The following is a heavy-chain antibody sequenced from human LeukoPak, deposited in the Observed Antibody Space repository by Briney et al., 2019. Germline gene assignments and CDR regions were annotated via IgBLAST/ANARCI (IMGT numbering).Heavy chain of an antibody. V-gene: IGHV5-51*01. CDR2: IYPGDSDT. J-gene: IGHJ4*02. D-gene: IGHD6-19*01. Sequence: GASLKISFKGSGYRFTTYWIGWVRQMPGKGVEWMGIIYPGDSDTRYSPSFQGQVTISSDKSITTTYLQWSSLKASDTAMYYCARTVGAVAAARLDYWGQGTLVTVSS. CDR1: GYRFTTYW. CDR3: ARTVGAVAAARLDY.